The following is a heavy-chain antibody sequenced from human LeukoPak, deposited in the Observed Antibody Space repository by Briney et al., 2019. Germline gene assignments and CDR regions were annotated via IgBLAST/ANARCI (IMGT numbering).Heavy chain of an antibody. Sequence: PGGSLRLSCAASGFTFDDYAMHWVRQAPGKGLEWVSGISWNSGSIGYADSVKGRFTISRDNAKNSLYLQMNSLRAEDTALYYCAKAYCSSTSCYSGNMGVWGKGTTVTVSS. D-gene: IGHD2-2*02. CDR2: ISWNSGSI. V-gene: IGHV3-9*01. CDR3: AKAYCSSTSCYSGNMGV. J-gene: IGHJ6*03. CDR1: GFTFDDYA.